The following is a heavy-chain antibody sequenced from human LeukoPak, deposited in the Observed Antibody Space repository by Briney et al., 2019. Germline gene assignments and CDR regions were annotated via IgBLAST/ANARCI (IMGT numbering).Heavy chain of an antibody. V-gene: IGHV1-2*02. CDR2: INPNSGGT. CDR1: GYTFTGYY. D-gene: IGHD1-26*01. CDR3: ARGSGSYKGDFDY. J-gene: IGHJ4*02. Sequence: ASVKVSCKASGYTFTGYYMHWVRQAPGQGLEWMGWINPNSGGTNYAQKFQGRVTMTRDTSISTAYMELSRLRSDDTAVYYCARGSGSYKGDFDYWGQGTPVTVSS.